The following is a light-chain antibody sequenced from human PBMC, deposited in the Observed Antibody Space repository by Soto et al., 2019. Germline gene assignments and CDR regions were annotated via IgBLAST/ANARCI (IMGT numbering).Light chain of an antibody. V-gene: IGKV1-5*01. J-gene: IGKJ1*01. CDR2: DAS. CDR3: QQYNTYWT. Sequence: DIQMTQSPSSLSASVGARVTITCRSSQNVNNWLAWYQHKPGKAPQLLIYDASVLETGVPSRFSGSGSGTEFTLAISGLQSDDFATYSCQQYNTYWTFGPGTKWISN. CDR1: QNVNNW.